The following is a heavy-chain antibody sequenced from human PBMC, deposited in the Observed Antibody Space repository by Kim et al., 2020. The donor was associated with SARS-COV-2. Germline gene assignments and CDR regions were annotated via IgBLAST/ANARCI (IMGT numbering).Heavy chain of an antibody. CDR1: GGSFSGYY. CDR2: INHSGST. Sequence: SETLSLTCAVYGGSFSGYYWSWIRQPPGKGLEWIGEINHSGSTNYNPSLKSRVTISVDTSKNQFSLKLSSVTAADTAVYYCARGVWAAAVPPSLDYWGQGTLVTVSS. J-gene: IGHJ4*02. V-gene: IGHV4-34*01. CDR3: ARGVWAAAVPPSLDY. D-gene: IGHD6-13*01.